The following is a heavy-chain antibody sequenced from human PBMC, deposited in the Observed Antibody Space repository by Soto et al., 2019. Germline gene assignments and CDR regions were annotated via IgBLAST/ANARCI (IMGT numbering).Heavy chain of an antibody. Sequence: QVQLVESGGGVVQPGRSLRLSCAASGFTFSSYGMHWVRQAPGKGLEWVAVIWYDGSNKYYADSVKGRFTISRDNSKNTLYLQMNSLRAEDTAVYYCARVDDSSSWYWAFDYWGQGTLVTVSS. J-gene: IGHJ4*02. CDR3: ARVDDSSSWYWAFDY. D-gene: IGHD6-13*01. CDR2: IWYDGSNK. V-gene: IGHV3-33*01. CDR1: GFTFSSYG.